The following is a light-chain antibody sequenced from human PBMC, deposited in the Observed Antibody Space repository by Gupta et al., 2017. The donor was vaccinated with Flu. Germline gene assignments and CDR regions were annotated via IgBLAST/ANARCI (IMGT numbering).Light chain of an antibody. J-gene: IGKJ1*01. CDR3: QHYRDRPPWT. CDR1: QSISNN. CDR2: NSY. V-gene: IGKV3-15*01. Sequence: ATLSVSLGERVTGSCRASQSISNNLAWYKQKPGQPPRLLIYNSYTRDTDIPARFSGAGSGKDFTLTIDSLRSEDFTVYYCQHYRDRPPWTFGQGTXVDLK.